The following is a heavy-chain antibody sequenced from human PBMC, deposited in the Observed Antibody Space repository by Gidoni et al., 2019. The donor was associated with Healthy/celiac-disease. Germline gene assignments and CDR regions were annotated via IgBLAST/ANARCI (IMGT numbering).Heavy chain of an antibody. CDR1: GYTFTSYA. Sequence: QVQLVQSGAEVKKPGASVKVSCKASGYTFTSYAMHWVRQAPGQRLEWMGWINAGNGNTKYSQKFQGRVTITRDTSASTAYMELSSLRSEDTAVYYCARDRIDIVVVPAAPGGWFDPWGQGTLVTVSS. J-gene: IGHJ5*02. D-gene: IGHD2-2*01. V-gene: IGHV1-3*01. CDR2: INAGNGNT. CDR3: ARDRIDIVVVPAAPGGWFDP.